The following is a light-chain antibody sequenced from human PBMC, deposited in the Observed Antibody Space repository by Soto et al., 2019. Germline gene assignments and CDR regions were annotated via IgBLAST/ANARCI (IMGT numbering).Light chain of an antibody. J-gene: IGKJ4*01. CDR2: AAS. CDR3: QQYYSYPLT. CDR1: QGISSY. V-gene: IGKV1-8*01. Sequence: AIRMTQSPSSFSASTGDRVTITCRASQGISSYLAWYQQKPGKAPKLLIYAASTMQSGVPSSFSGSGSRTDFPLTISCLQSEDFATYYCQQYYSYPLTFGGGTKVEIK.